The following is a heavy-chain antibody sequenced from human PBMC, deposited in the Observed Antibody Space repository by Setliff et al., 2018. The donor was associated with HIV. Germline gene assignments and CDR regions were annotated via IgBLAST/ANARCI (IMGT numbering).Heavy chain of an antibody. CDR3: VRRQQRPQNAIES. J-gene: IGHJ4*02. CDR1: GYTFTSNW. Sequence: GESPKISCKASGYTFTSNWIGWVRQVPGKGLEWMGIIDPRDSETRYSPSFEGQVTVSVDRSINTAYLHWSSLKASDTAMYSCVRRQQRPQNAIESWGPGTLVTVSS. D-gene: IGHD6-25*01. CDR2: IDPRDSET. V-gene: IGHV5-51*01.